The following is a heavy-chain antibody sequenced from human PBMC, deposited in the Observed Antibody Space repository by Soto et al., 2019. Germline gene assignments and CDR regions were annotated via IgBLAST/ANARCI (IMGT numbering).Heavy chain of an antibody. J-gene: IGHJ6*02. CDR3: ARPEYSSSSYGMDV. D-gene: IGHD6-6*01. CDR2: ISSSSSSI. V-gene: IGHV3-48*02. Sequence: GGSLRLSCAASGFTFSSYAMSWVRQAPGKGLEWVSAISSSSSSIYYADSVKGRFTISRDNAKNSLYLQMNSLRDEDTAVYYCARPEYSSSSYGMDVWGQGTTVTVSS. CDR1: GFTFSSYA.